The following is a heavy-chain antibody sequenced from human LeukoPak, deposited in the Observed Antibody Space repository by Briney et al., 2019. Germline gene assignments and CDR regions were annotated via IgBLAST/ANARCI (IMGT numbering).Heavy chain of an antibody. Sequence: PGGSLRLSCAASGFTISNYAMSWVRQAPGKGLEWVSAIGGSGGSTYYADSVKGRFTISRDSSKNTLYLQMNSLRAEDTAVYYCAKEVYYYYYIDVWGKGTTVTVSS. V-gene: IGHV3-23*01. CDR1: GFTISNYA. CDR3: AKEVYYYYYIDV. CDR2: IGGSGGST. J-gene: IGHJ6*03.